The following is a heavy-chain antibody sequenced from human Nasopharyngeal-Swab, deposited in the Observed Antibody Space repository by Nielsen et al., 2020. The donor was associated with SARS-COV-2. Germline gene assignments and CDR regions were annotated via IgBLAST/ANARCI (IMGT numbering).Heavy chain of an antibody. CDR2: INPDSGGT. CDR1: GYTFTGYY. V-gene: IGHV1-2*06. J-gene: IGHJ4*02. D-gene: IGHD1-20*01. CDR3: ARGGNNWNDY. Sequence: ASVKISCKSSGYTFTGYYIHWLRQAPGQGLQWMGRINPDSGGTNSAQQFQGRVTMTRHTSISTAYMELSRLRSDDPAVYYCARGGNNWNDYWGQGTLVTVSS.